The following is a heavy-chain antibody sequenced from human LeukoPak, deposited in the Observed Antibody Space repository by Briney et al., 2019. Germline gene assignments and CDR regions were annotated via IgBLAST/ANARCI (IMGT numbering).Heavy chain of an antibody. D-gene: IGHD6-19*01. V-gene: IGHV3-23*01. Sequence: GGSLRLSCAASGFTFSSYAMSWVRQAPGKGLEWVSAISGSGGSTYYADSVKGRSTISRDNSKNTLYLQMNSLRAEDTAVYYCAKSIAVAGSSNWFDPWGQGTLVTVSS. CDR1: GFTFSSYA. CDR2: ISGSGGST. J-gene: IGHJ5*02. CDR3: AKSIAVAGSSNWFDP.